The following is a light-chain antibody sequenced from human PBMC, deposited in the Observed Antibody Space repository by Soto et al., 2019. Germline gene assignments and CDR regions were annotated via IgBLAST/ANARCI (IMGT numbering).Light chain of an antibody. Sequence: EIVLTQSPATLSVSPGESVTLSCRASQLFSSNLAWYQRRPGQAPRLLIYGSSTRATGVPARFSGSASGTEFTLTISSLQSEDFGVYYCQQYNDWPRTVGQGTRLEIK. V-gene: IGKV3-15*01. CDR1: QLFSSN. CDR2: GSS. CDR3: QQYNDWPRT. J-gene: IGKJ5*01.